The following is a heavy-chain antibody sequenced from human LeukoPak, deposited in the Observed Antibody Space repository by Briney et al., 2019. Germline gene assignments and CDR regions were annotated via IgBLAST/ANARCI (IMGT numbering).Heavy chain of an antibody. CDR2: IYPGDSDT. J-gene: IGHJ4*02. D-gene: IGHD2-15*01. CDR1: GYSFTSYS. Sequence: GGSLKISCKGSGYSFTSYSIGWVRQMPGKGLEWMGIIYPGDSDTTYSPSFQGQVTISADKSISTAYLQWSSLEASDTAMYYCARPNPHYCSGGSCYSGVYYFDYWGQGTLVTVSS. V-gene: IGHV5-51*01. CDR3: ARPNPHYCSGGSCYSGVYYFDY.